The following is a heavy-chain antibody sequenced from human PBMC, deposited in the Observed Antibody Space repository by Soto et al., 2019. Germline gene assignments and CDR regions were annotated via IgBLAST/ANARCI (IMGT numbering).Heavy chain of an antibody. Sequence: GGSLRLSCAASGFIFSNFGMHWVRQAPGKGLEWVAVIWYDGSNEYYADSVKGRFTISKDNSKNTLYLQMNSLRAEDTAVYYCARDDIPGIAVATYGMDVWGQGATVTVSS. V-gene: IGHV3-33*01. CDR1: GFIFSNFG. CDR3: ARDDIPGIAVATYGMDV. J-gene: IGHJ6*02. D-gene: IGHD6-19*01. CDR2: IWYDGSNE.